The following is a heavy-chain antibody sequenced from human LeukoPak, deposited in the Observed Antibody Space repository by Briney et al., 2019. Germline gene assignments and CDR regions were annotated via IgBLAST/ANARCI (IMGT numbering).Heavy chain of an antibody. CDR3: ARSAYSRSSGYYRPFNWFDP. Sequence: SETLSLTCTVSGGPISSSSYYWGWIRQPPGKGLEWIGSIYYSGGTYYNPSLKSRVTISVDTSKNQFSLKLSSVTPADTAVYYCARSAYSRSSGYYRPFNWFDPWGQGTLVTVSS. J-gene: IGHJ5*02. CDR2: IYYSGGT. CDR1: GGPISSSSYY. V-gene: IGHV4-39*07. D-gene: IGHD3-22*01.